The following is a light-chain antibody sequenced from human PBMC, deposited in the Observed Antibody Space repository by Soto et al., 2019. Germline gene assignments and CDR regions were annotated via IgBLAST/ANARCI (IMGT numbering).Light chain of an antibody. CDR3: CSYTDGSSLL. CDR1: RNDIGTYNL. J-gene: IGLJ3*02. CDR2: EGN. Sequence: QSALTQPASVSDSPGQSISISCGGGRNDIGTYNLVSWYQQHPGKAPKLIIYEGNKRPSGVSNRFSGSRSGNMASLTISGLQAEDEADYYCCSYTDGSSLLFGGGTKLTVL. V-gene: IGLV2-23*01.